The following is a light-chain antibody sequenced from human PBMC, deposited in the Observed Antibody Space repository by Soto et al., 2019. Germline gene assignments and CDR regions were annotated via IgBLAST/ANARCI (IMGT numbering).Light chain of an antibody. CDR1: QSVSSSY. J-gene: IGKJ3*01. CDR2: GAS. CDR3: QHYGTSAL. Sequence: EIVLTQSPGTLSLSPGERATLSCRASQSVSSSYLAWYQQKPGQAPRLLIYGASSRATGIPARFSVSASGTDFTLTISRLEPEDFAVYYCQHYGTSALFGPGTKVDIK. V-gene: IGKV3-20*01.